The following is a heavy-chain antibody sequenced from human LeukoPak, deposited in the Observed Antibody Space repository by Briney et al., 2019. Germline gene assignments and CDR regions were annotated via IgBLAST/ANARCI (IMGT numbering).Heavy chain of an antibody. D-gene: IGHD5-18*01. V-gene: IGHV4-34*01. Sequence: SETLSLTCAVYGGSFSGHYWSWIRQPPGKGLEWIGEINHSGSTNYNPSLKSRVTISVDTSKNQFSLKLSSVTAADTAVYYCARTTEGGYTYGYFYYYYMDVWGKGTTVTISS. CDR3: ARTTEGGYTYGYFYYYYMDV. CDR1: GGSFSGHY. J-gene: IGHJ6*03. CDR2: INHSGST.